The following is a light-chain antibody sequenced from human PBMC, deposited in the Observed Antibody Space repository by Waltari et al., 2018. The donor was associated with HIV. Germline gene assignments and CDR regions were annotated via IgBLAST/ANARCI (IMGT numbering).Light chain of an antibody. CDR3: SSYTSSSPVV. CDR2: DVS. J-gene: IGLJ2*01. CDR1: SSDVGGYNY. V-gene: IGLV2-14*01. Sequence: QSALTQPASVSGSPGQSITISCTGTSSDVGGYNYVSWYQQHPGKAPKLMIYDVSNRPSGVSNRVSGSKSCNTASLTISGLQAEDEADYYCSSYTSSSPVVFGGGTKLTVL.